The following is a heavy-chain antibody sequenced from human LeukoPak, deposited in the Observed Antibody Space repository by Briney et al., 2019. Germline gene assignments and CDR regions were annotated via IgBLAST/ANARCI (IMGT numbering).Heavy chain of an antibody. Sequence: GRSLRLSCAASGFTFSSYGMNWLRQAPGRGLEWVSSISSSSSIIFYADSVKGRFTISRDNAKNSLYLQMISLRAEDTAVYYCARGGAGATKDDTFDIWGQGTMVTVSS. CDR2: ISSSSSII. V-gene: IGHV3-21*01. CDR3: ARGGAGATKDDTFDI. CDR1: GFTFSSYG. D-gene: IGHD1-1*01. J-gene: IGHJ3*02.